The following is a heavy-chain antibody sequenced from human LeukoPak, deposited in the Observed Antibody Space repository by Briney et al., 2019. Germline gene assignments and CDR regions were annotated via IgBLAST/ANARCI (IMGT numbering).Heavy chain of an antibody. J-gene: IGHJ4*02. CDR3: ARGPDYGELGY. CDR1: GYTFSGYY. D-gene: IGHD4-17*01. V-gene: IGHV1-2*02. CDR2: INPNSGGT. Sequence: ASVKVSCKASGYTFSGYYMHWVRQAPGQGLEWMGWINPNSGGTKYAQNFQGRVTMTRDTSISTAYMELSRLRSDDTAVYYCARGPDYGELGYWGQGTLVTVSS.